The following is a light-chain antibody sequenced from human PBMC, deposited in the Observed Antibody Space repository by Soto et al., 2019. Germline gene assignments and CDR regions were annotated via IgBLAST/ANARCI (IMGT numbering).Light chain of an antibody. CDR2: AAS. CDR3: LQDYNYPWG. Sequence: AIQMTQSPSSLSASLGDRVTITCRASQGIRNDLGRYQQKPGKAPKLLIYAASSLQSGVPSRFSGSGSGTDFTLTISSLQPEDFATYYCLQDYNYPWGFGQGTKVDIK. V-gene: IGKV1-6*01. J-gene: IGKJ1*01. CDR1: QGIRND.